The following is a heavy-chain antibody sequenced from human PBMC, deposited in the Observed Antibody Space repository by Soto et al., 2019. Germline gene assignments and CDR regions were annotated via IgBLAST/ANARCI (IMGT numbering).Heavy chain of an antibody. CDR2: IYYSGRT. D-gene: IGHD3-3*01. V-gene: IGHV4-31*03. CDR1: GGSINSGGYY. CDR3: ARVLCYFDLWRGYSGWFDF. J-gene: IGHJ5*01. Sequence: SETLSLTCTVSGGSINSGGYYWGWIRQHPGKGLEWIGCIYYSGRTYYNPSLKSRVTISLDTSKNQFSLKLSTVTAADTAVYYCARVLCYFDLWRGYSGWFDFWGQGTLVTVSS.